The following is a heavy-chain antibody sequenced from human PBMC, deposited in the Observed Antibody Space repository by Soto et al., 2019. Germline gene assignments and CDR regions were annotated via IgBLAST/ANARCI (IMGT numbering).Heavy chain of an antibody. CDR3: ARETGLRSSGRSYYFDF. D-gene: IGHD6-19*01. Sequence: SVKGRFTISRDNAKNSLSVQMNSLRDEDTAVYFCARETGLRSSGRSYYFDFWGQGTRVTVSS. J-gene: IGHJ4*02. V-gene: IGHV3-48*02.